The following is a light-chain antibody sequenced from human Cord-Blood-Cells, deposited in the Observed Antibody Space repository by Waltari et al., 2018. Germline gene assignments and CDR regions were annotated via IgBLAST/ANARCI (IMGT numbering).Light chain of an antibody. J-gene: IGKJ4*01. CDR2: AAS. CDR1: QSISSY. V-gene: IGKV1-39*01. Sequence: DIQRTQSPSSLSASVGDRVTITCRASQSISSYLNWYQQKPGKAPKLLIYAASSLQSGVPSRFRGSGSGTDFTLTISSLQPEDFATYYCQQSYSTQLTFGGGTKVEIK. CDR3: QQSYSTQLT.